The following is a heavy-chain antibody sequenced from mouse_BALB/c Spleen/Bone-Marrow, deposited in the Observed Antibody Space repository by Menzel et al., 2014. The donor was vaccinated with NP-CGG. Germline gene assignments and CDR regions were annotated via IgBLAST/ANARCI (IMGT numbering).Heavy chain of an antibody. J-gene: IGHJ3*01. CDR2: IYPGSGST. V-gene: IGHV1S22*01. CDR3: TREDYRYDWFAY. Sequence: LKESGSELVRPGASVKLSCKASGYTFTSYWMHWVKQRHGQGLEWIGNIYPGSGSTNYDEKFKSKGTLTVDTSSSTAYMHLSSLTSEDSAAYYCTREDYRYDWFAYWGQGTLVTVSA. D-gene: IGHD2-14*01. CDR1: GYTFTSYW.